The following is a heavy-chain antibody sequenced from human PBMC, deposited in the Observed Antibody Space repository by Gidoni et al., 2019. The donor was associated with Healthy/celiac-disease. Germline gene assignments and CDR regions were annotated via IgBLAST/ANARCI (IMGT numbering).Heavy chain of an antibody. CDR3: ARDRRGYSYGYIDY. CDR2: ISSSGSTI. V-gene: IGHV3-48*03. CDR1: GFTFSSYE. D-gene: IGHD5-18*01. J-gene: IGHJ4*02. Sequence: EVQLVESGGGLVQPGGSLRLSCAASGFTFSSYEMNLFRRAPGKGLEWVSYISSSGSTIYYADSVKGRFTISRDNAKNSLYLQMNSLRAEDTAVYYCARDRRGYSYGYIDYWGQGTLVTVSS.